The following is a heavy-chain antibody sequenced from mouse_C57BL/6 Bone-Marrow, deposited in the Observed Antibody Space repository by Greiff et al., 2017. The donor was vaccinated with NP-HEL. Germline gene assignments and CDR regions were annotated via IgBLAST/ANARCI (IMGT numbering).Heavy chain of an antibody. J-gene: IGHJ2*01. CDR3: AITIYYYGSSPFDY. D-gene: IGHD1-1*01. CDR2: IHPSDSDT. Sequence: QVQLQQPGAELVKPGASVKVSCKASGYTFTSYWMHWVKQRPGQGLEWIGGIHPSDSDTNYNQKFKGKATLTVDKSSSTAYMQLSSLTSEDSAVYYCAITIYYYGSSPFDYWGQGTTLTVSS. CDR1: GYTFTSYW. V-gene: IGHV1-74*01.